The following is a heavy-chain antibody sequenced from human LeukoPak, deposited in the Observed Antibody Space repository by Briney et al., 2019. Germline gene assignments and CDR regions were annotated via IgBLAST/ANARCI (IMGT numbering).Heavy chain of an antibody. CDR1: GGSISSSSYY. J-gene: IGHJ4*02. D-gene: IGHD3-10*01. CDR3: ARVPLIWFGNQYYFDY. CDR2: IYYSGST. Sequence: SETLSLTCTVSGGSISSSSYYWGWIRQPPGKGLEWIGSIYYSGSTYYNPSLKSRVTISVDTSKNQFSLKLSSVTAADTAVYYCARVPLIWFGNQYYFDYWGQGTQVTVSS. V-gene: IGHV4-39*07.